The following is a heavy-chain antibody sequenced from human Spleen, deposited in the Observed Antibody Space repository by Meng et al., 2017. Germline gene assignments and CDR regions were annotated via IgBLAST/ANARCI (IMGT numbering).Heavy chain of an antibody. V-gene: IGHV3-20*04. CDR1: GFTFDDYG. CDR3: ATYYYGSGSYSGFDY. J-gene: IGHJ4*02. D-gene: IGHD3-10*01. Sequence: GGSLRLSCAASGFTFDDYGMSWVRQAPGKGLEWVSGINWNGGSTGYADSVKGRFTISRDNAKNPLYLQMNSLRAEDTALYYCATYYYGSGSYSGFDYWGQGTLVTVSS. CDR2: INWNGGST.